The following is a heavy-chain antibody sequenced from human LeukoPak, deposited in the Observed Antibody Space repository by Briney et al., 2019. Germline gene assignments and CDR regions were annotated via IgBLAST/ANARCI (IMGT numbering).Heavy chain of an antibody. D-gene: IGHD6-6*01. CDR1: GGSISPYY. CDR2: IYYSGST. Sequence: PSETLSLTCTVSGGSISPYYWSWIRQPPGKGLEWIGYIYYSGSTNYNPSLKSRVTISVDTSKNQFSLKLSSVTAADTAVYYCARGPGQLVRTPSRGWFDPWGQGTLVTVSS. J-gene: IGHJ5*02. V-gene: IGHV4-59*01. CDR3: ARGPGQLVRTPSRGWFDP.